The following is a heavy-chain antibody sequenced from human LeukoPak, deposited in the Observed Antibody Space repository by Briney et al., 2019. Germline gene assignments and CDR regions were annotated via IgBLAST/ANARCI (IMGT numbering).Heavy chain of an antibody. CDR2: IYTSGST. Sequence: SETLSLTRAVYGGSFSGYYWSWIRQPAGKGLEWIGRIYTSGSTNYNPSLKSRVTISLDTSENHFSLKLSSVTAADTAVYYCARVTTGGYYNYWGQGTLVTVSS. J-gene: IGHJ4*02. V-gene: IGHV4-59*10. CDR3: ARVTTGGYYNY. D-gene: IGHD3-22*01. CDR1: GGSFSGYY.